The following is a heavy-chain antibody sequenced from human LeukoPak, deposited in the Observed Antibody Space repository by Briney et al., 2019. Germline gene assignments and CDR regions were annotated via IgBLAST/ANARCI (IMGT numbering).Heavy chain of an antibody. D-gene: IGHD5-24*01. CDR3: AKMAGYNSRFDY. CDR1: GFTFSNYA. Sequence: GGSLRLSCAASGFTFSNYAMSWVRQAPGKRLEWVATIFGYGGSTYYADSVEGRFTISRDNSKNTLYLQLNSLTTEDTAVYYCAKMAGYNSRFDYWGQGTLVTVSS. V-gene: IGHV3-23*01. J-gene: IGHJ4*02. CDR2: IFGYGGST.